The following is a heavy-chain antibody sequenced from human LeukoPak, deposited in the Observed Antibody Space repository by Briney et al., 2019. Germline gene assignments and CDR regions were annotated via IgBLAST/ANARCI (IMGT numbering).Heavy chain of an antibody. CDR3: ARTQYTVTTEGGNWFDP. D-gene: IGHD4-17*01. CDR2: IYTSGST. J-gene: IGHJ5*02. CDR1: GFTFSNYW. Sequence: PGGSLRLSCVASGFTFSNYWMSWVRQAPGKGLEWIGRIYTSGSTNYNPSLKSRVTMPVDTSKNQFSLKLSSVTAADTAVYYCARTQYTVTTEGGNWFDPWGQGTLVTVSS. V-gene: IGHV4-4*07.